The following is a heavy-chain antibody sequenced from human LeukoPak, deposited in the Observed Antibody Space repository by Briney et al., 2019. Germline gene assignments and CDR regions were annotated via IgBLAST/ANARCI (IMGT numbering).Heavy chain of an antibody. CDR2: IYTSGST. Sequence: TSQTLSLTRTVSGGSISSGSYYWSWIRQPAGKGLEWIGRIYTSGSTNYNPSLKSRVTISVDTSKNQFSLKLSSVTAADTAVYYCARDRGQIGYYYYYYMDVWGKGTTVTVSS. J-gene: IGHJ6*03. D-gene: IGHD3-22*01. CDR1: GGSISSGSYY. CDR3: ARDRGQIGYYYYYYMDV. V-gene: IGHV4-61*02.